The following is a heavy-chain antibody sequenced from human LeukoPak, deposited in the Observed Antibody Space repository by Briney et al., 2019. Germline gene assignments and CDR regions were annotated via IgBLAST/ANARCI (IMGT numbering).Heavy chain of an antibody. D-gene: IGHD6-13*01. CDR1: GFTFDDYA. Sequence: PGGSLRLSCAASGFTFDDYAMHWVRQAPGKGLEWVSGISWNSGSIGYADSVKGRFTISRDNAKNSLYLQMNSLRAEDTAVYYCARDRRRAAAGTFDPWGQGTLVTVSS. V-gene: IGHV3-9*01. CDR2: ISWNSGSI. CDR3: ARDRRRAAAGTFDP. J-gene: IGHJ5*02.